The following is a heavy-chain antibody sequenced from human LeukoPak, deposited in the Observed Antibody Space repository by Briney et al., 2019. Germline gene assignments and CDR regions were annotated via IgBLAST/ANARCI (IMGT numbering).Heavy chain of an antibody. J-gene: IGHJ4*02. CDR1: GFTFSTSE. Sequence: GGSLRLSCAASGFTFSTSEMNWVRQAPGKGLELLSYISPSGSAIYYADSVKGRFTISRYNTKNSLSLQMSSLRADDTAVYYCATVGRSTRPGYWGQGALVTVSS. CDR2: ISPSGSAI. CDR3: ATVGRSTRPGY. V-gene: IGHV3-48*03. D-gene: IGHD6-6*01.